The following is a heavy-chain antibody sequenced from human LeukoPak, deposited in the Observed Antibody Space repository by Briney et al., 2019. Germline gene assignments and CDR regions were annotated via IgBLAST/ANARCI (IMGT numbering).Heavy chain of an antibody. CDR1: GFTFSSYG. V-gene: IGHV3-33*01. Sequence: GRSLRLSWAASGFTFSSYGMHWVRQAPAKGLEWVAVIWYDGSNKYYADSVKGRFTISRDNSKNTLYLQMNSLRAEDTAVYYCARDSHYYDSSGYYYWGQGTLVTVSS. J-gene: IGHJ4*02. CDR2: IWYDGSNK. D-gene: IGHD3-22*01. CDR3: ARDSHYYDSSGYYY.